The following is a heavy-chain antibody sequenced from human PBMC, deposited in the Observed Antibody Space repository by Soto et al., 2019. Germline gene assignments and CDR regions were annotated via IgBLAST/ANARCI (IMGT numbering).Heavy chain of an antibody. V-gene: IGHV3-74*03. Sequence: EVQLVESGGGLVQPGGSLRLSCAASGFTFSNYWMYWVRQAPGKGLVWVSRVNNDGTDTTHANSVKGRFTISTDNAENTLYLQMNSLRAEETAVYYCARGGVQHALDVWGQGSTVSVPS. J-gene: IGHJ6*02. CDR3: ARGGVQHALDV. D-gene: IGHD3-10*01. CDR1: GFTFSNYW. CDR2: VNNDGTDT.